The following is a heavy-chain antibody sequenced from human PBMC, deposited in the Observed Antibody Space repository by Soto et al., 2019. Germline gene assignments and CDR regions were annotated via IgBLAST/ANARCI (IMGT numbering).Heavy chain of an antibody. J-gene: IGHJ6*02. CDR2: IPYDGNYQ. CDR3: AKQPREDVALVPGGIETYYYYGMDV. V-gene: IGHV3-30*18. CDR1: GFTFSSYG. Sequence: QVQLVESGGGVVQPGRSLRLSCVASGFTFSSYGMHWVRQAPGKGLEWVALIPYDGNYQYYTDSVKGRFTISRDNSKNTLYLQMNSLRAEDTAVYYCAKQPREDVALVPGGIETYYYYGMDVWGQGTTVTVSS. D-gene: IGHD1-26*01.